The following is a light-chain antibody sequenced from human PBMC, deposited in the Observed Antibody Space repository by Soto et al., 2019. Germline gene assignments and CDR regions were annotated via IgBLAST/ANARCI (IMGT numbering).Light chain of an antibody. CDR1: QSINSN. CDR2: GAS. CDR3: QQYNNWPST. Sequence: EIVMTQSPATLSVSPGERATLSCRASQSINSNVAWYQQKPDQAPRLLVYGASTRATGIPARFSGSGSGTAFTLTISSLQSEDFAVYYCQQYNNWPSTFGQGTKLEIK. J-gene: IGKJ2*01. V-gene: IGKV3-15*01.